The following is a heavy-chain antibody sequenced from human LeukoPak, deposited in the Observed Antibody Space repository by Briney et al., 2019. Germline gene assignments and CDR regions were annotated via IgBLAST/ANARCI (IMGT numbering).Heavy chain of an antibody. D-gene: IGHD6-13*01. Sequence: SETLSLTCAVYGGSFSGYYWSWIRQPPGKGLEWIGEINHSGSTNYNPSLKSRVTISVDTSRNQFSLKLSSVTAADTAVYYCAREGSSWYRASNWFDPWGQGTLVTVSS. J-gene: IGHJ5*02. CDR3: AREGSSWYRASNWFDP. CDR2: INHSGST. CDR1: GGSFSGYY. V-gene: IGHV4-34*01.